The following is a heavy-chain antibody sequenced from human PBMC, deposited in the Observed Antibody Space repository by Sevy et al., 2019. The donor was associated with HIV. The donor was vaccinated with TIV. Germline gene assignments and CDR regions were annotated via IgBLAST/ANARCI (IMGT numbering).Heavy chain of an antibody. J-gene: IGHJ3*01. CDR1: GFSFSHYS. D-gene: IGHD3-22*01. CDR3: ALTNSADYYDSGAFHL. V-gene: IGHV3-21*06. Sequence: GGSLRLSCTVTGFTFSGFSFSHYSMNWVRQAPGRGLEWVSSISYNSNFLLYADPVKGRFTISRDDAKNSLFLLMDRLGADDTAMYYCALTNSADYYDSGAFHLWGRGTMVTVSS. CDR2: ISYNSNFL.